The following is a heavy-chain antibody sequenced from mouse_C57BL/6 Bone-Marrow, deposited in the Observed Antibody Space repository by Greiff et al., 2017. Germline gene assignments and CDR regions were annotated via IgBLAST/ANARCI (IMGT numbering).Heavy chain of an antibody. CDR3: ARSPLYYYGSSPYFDY. D-gene: IGHD1-1*01. Sequence: EVQLVESGGDLVKPGGSLKLSCAASGFTFSSYGMSWVRQTPDKRLEWVATISSGGSYTYYPDSVKGRFTISRDNAKNTLYLQMSSLKSEDTAMYYCARSPLYYYGSSPYFDYWGQGTTLTVSS. CDR2: ISSGGSYT. V-gene: IGHV5-6*01. J-gene: IGHJ2*01. CDR1: GFTFSSYG.